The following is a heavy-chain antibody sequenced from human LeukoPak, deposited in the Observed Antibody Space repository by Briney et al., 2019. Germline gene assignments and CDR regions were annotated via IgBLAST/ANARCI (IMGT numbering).Heavy chain of an antibody. J-gene: IGHJ3*02. Sequence: PSGTLSLTCTVSGVSISSDSYYWSWIRQPAGKGLEWIGRFYTSGTTNYNPSLKSRVTISVDTSKNQFSLKLRSVTAADTALYYCARSELSCSGGSCPTRYAFDIWGQGTVVTASS. CDR3: ARSELSCSGGSCPTRYAFDI. CDR1: GVSISSDSYY. D-gene: IGHD2-15*01. V-gene: IGHV4-61*02. CDR2: FYTSGTT.